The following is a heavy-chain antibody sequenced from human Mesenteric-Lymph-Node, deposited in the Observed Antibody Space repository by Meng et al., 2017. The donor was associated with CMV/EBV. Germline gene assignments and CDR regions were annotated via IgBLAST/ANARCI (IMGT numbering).Heavy chain of an antibody. CDR2: IYFSGSP. J-gene: IGHJ4*02. CDR3: ARVEYCGGDNCWGYFDS. CDR1: ISSGNFY. V-gene: IGHV4-31*02. Sequence: ISSGNFYWSWIRQHPEKGLAWIGYIYFSGSPYYNPSLKSRTTISINTSQSQFALKLSSVTAADTAIYYCARVEYCGGDNCWGYFDSWGQGTLVTVSS. D-gene: IGHD2-21*01.